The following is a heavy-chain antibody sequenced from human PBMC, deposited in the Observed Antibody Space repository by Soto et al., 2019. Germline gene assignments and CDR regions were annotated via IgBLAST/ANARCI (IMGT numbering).Heavy chain of an antibody. Sequence: EVQLLESGGGLVQPGGSLRLSCAASGFTFSSYAMIWVRQAPGKGLEWVSAISGSGGSTYYADSVKGRFTISRDNSKNTLYLQLNSLRDEDRAVYYCAKDNSRGWCRPSLFDYWSQGTLVTVAS. CDR3: AKDNSRGWCRPSLFDY. CDR1: GFTFSSYA. D-gene: IGHD3-10*01. J-gene: IGHJ4*02. V-gene: IGHV3-23*01. CDR2: ISGSGGST.